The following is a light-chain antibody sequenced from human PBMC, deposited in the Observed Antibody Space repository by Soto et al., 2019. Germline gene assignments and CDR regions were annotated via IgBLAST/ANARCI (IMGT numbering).Light chain of an antibody. CDR1: SSDVGGYNY. V-gene: IGLV2-14*01. Sequence: QSVLTQPASVSGSPGQSITISCTGTSSDVGGYNYVSWYQQHPGKAPKLMIYDVSNRPSGVSNRFSAPKSGNTASLTISGLQVEDEADYYCSSYTSSSPYVVFGGGTKLTVL. J-gene: IGLJ2*01. CDR2: DVS. CDR3: SSYTSSSPYVV.